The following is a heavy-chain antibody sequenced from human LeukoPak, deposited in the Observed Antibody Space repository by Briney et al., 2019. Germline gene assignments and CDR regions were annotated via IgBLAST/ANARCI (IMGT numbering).Heavy chain of an antibody. CDR2: ISAYNGNT. Sequence: ASVKVSCKASGYTFTSYGISWVRQAPGQGLEWMGWISAYNGNTNYAQKLQGRVTMTTDTSTSTAYMELRSLRSDDTAVYYCARAISSSWSYYFDYWGQGTLVTVSP. V-gene: IGHV1-18*01. CDR3: ARAISSSWSYYFDY. D-gene: IGHD6-13*01. CDR1: GYTFTSYG. J-gene: IGHJ4*02.